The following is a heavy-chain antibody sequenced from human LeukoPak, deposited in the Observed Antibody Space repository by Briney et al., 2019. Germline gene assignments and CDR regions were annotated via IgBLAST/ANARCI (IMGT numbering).Heavy chain of an antibody. V-gene: IGHV4-39*01. J-gene: IGHJ5*02. Sequence: SETLSLTCTVSGGSISSSSYYWGWIRQPPGKGLEWIASIYYSGSVHYNPSLKSRVTMSVDTSKNQFSLNRRSVTAADTAVYYCTRRMIGIRFDPWGQGTLVTVSS. CDR2: IYYSGSV. D-gene: IGHD3-22*01. CDR1: GGSISSSSYY. CDR3: TRRMIGIRFDP.